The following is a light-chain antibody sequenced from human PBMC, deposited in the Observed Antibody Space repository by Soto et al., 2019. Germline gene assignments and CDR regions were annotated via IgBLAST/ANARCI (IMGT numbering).Light chain of an antibody. J-gene: IGLJ3*02. V-gene: IGLV8-61*01. CDR1: SGSVSTNYY. CDR3: VLYMGGGIRV. Sequence: QTVVTQEPSFSVSPGGTVTLTCGLNSGSVSTNYYPSWYQQTPGQAPRTLIYSTNTRSSGVTDRFSGSILGNKAALTITGAHADDESDYYCVLYMGGGIRVFGGGTKLTVL. CDR2: STN.